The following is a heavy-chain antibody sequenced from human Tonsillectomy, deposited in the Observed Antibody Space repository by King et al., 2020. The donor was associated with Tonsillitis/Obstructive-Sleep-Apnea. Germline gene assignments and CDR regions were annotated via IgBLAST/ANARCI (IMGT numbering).Heavy chain of an antibody. CDR2: INHSGST. CDR3: ARGLDIVVVPAAIHYYYYMDV. V-gene: IGHV4-34*01. J-gene: IGHJ6*03. CDR1: GGSFSGYY. D-gene: IGHD2-2*01. Sequence: VQLQQWGAGLLKPSETLSLNCAVYGGSFSGYYWSWIRQPPGKGLEWIGEINHSGSTNYNPSLKSRVTISVDTSKNQFSLKLRSVTAADPAVYYCARGLDIVVVPAAIHYYYYMDVWGKGTTVTVSS.